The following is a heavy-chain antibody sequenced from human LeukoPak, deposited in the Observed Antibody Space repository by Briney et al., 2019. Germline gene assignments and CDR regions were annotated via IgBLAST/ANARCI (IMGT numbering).Heavy chain of an antibody. Sequence: SETLSLTCTVSARSISSSSYYWGWIRQPPGKGLEWIGSIYYSRSTYYNPSLKSRVTISVDTSKNQFSLKLSSVTAADTAVYYCARTSSGWFKYSGYWGQGTLVTVSS. V-gene: IGHV4-39*01. J-gene: IGHJ4*02. D-gene: IGHD6-19*01. CDR1: ARSISSSSYY. CDR3: ARTSSGWFKYSGY. CDR2: IYYSRST.